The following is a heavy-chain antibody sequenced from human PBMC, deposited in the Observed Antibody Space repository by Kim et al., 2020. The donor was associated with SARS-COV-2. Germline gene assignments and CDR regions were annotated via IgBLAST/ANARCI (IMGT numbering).Heavy chain of an antibody. CDR2: LYSGGQI. CDR3: AREPTAGPYDPFDI. CDR1: GFTVSRHY. J-gene: IGHJ3*02. V-gene: IGHV3-53*01. D-gene: IGHD6-13*01. Sequence: GGSLRLSCAVSGFTVSRHYMSWVRQAPGKGLEWVSILYSGGQIYYADSVKGRFTISRDNSKNTLFLQMNSLRVEDTAVYYCAREPTAGPYDPFDIWGQGTMVTVSS.